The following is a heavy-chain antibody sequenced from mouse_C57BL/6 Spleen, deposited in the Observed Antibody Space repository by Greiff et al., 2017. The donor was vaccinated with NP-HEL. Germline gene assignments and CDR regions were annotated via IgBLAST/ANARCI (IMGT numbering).Heavy chain of an antibody. V-gene: IGHV1-69*01. CDR3: ARSGTLYAMDY. CDR1: GYTFTSYW. CDR2: IDPSDSYT. Sequence: QVQLQQPGAELVMPGASVKLSCKASGYTFTSYWMHWVKQRPGQGLEWIGEIDPSDSYTNYNQKFKGKSTLTVDKSSSTAYMQLSSLTSEDSAVYYCARSGTLYAMDYWGQGTSVTVSS. D-gene: IGHD4-1*01. J-gene: IGHJ4*01.